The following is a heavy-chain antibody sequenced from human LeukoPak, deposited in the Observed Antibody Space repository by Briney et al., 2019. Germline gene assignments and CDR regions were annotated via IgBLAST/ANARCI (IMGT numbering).Heavy chain of an antibody. V-gene: IGHV4-39*01. D-gene: IGHD6-6*01. J-gene: IGHJ5*02. CDR3: ARHSSIAARRWFDP. Sequence: SETLSLTCTVSGGSISSSSYYWGWIRQPPGKGLEWIGSIYCSGSTYYNPSLKSRVTISVDTSKNQFSLKLSSVTAADTAVYYCARHSSIAARRWFDPWGQGTLVTVSS. CDR1: GGSISSSSYY. CDR2: IYCSGST.